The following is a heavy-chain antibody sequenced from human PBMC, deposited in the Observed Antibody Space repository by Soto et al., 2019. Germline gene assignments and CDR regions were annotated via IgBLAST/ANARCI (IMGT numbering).Heavy chain of an antibody. J-gene: IGHJ4*02. CDR1: GFTFSSYS. V-gene: IGHV3-48*01. CDR3: ARDIVVVPAAMEWDY. Sequence: EVQLVESGGGLVQPGGSLRLSCAASGFTFSSYSMNWVRQAPGKGLEWVSYISSSSSTIYYADSVKGRFTISRDNAENSLYLQMNSLRAEDTAVYYCARDIVVVPAAMEWDYWGQGTLVTVSS. CDR2: ISSSSSTI. D-gene: IGHD2-2*01.